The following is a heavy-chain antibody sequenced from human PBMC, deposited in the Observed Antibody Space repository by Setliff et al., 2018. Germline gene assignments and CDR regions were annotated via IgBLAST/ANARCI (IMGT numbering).Heavy chain of an antibody. CDR1: GYTFINFH. V-gene: IGHV1-46*01. Sequence: ASVKVSCKSSGYTFINFHLHWVRLAPGQGLQWMGMVNPSGGHPVYAQKFQGRVTMTSDTSTNTVYMDLSSLTSEDTAVYYCATLSGYCTSASCYDPDYFDPWGQGTLVTISS. D-gene: IGHD2-2*01. CDR3: ATLSGYCTSASCYDPDYFDP. J-gene: IGHJ5*02. CDR2: VNPSGGHP.